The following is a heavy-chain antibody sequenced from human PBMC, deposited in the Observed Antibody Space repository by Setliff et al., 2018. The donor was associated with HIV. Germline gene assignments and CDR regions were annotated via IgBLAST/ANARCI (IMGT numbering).Heavy chain of an antibody. Sequence: SETLSLTCAVSGYSISSGYNWGWIRQPPGKGLEWIGSIFHSAATNYNPSLKSRVTISIDTSKNQFSLKLTSVTAADTAVYYCARRGAYGYDYFDYWGPGILVTVSS. CDR1: GYSISSGYN. CDR2: IFHSAAT. CDR3: ARRGAYGYDYFDY. D-gene: IGHD5-12*01. V-gene: IGHV4-38-2*01. J-gene: IGHJ4*02.